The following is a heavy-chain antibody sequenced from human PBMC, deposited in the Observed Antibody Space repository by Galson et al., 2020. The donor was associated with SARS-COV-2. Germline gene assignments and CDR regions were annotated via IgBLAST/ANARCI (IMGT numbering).Heavy chain of an antibody. D-gene: IGHD6-19*01. V-gene: IGHV3-48*03. CDR1: GFIFSSYE. CDR2: ISRTSSAI. CDR3: VRGVGDSGWYAFDI. J-gene: IGHJ3*02. Sequence: PGGSLRLSCAASGFIFSSYEMNWVRQPPGKGLEWVSHISRTSSAIYYADSVKGRFTISRDGGKNSLYLQMNSLRADDMALYYCVRGVGDSGWYAFDIWGQGTMVTVSS.